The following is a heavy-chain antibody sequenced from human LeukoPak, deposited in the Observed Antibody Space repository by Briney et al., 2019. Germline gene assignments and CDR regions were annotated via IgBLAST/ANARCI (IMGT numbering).Heavy chain of an antibody. V-gene: IGHV1-2*02. CDR1: GYTFTSYD. D-gene: IGHD3-22*01. CDR2: INPNSGGT. CDR3: AMDSSVY. Sequence: GASVKVSCKASGYTFTSYDINWVRQATGQGLEWMGWINPNSGGTNYAQKFQGRVTMTRDTSISTAYMELSRLRSDDTAVYYCAMDSSVYWGQGTLVAVSS. J-gene: IGHJ4*02.